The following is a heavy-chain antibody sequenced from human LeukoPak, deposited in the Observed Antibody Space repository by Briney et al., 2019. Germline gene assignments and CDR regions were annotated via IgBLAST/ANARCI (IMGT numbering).Heavy chain of an antibody. Sequence: GASVKVSCKASGYTFRDYFMHWVRQAPGQGLEWMGWINPNDGGTHFARKFQDRVTMTRDTSTTTAYMEVSSLRSDDTAVCYCARDGITVTKNAFDIWGQGTMVTVSS. CDR2: INPNDGGT. D-gene: IGHD4-17*01. J-gene: IGHJ3*02. CDR3: ARDGITVTKNAFDI. V-gene: IGHV1-2*02. CDR1: GYTFRDYF.